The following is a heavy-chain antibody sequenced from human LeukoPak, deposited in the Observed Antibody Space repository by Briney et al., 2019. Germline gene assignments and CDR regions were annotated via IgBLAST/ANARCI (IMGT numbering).Heavy chain of an antibody. J-gene: IGHJ6*03. V-gene: IGHV4-59*01. Sequence: SETLSLTCTVSGGSISSYYWSWIRQPPGKGLGWIGYIYYSGSTNYNPSLKSRVTISVDTSKNQFSLKLSSVTAADTAVYYCARTTEGGYTYDYFYYYYMDVWGKGTTVTISS. D-gene: IGHD5-18*01. CDR2: IYYSGST. CDR3: ARTTEGGYTYDYFYYYYMDV. CDR1: GGSISSYY.